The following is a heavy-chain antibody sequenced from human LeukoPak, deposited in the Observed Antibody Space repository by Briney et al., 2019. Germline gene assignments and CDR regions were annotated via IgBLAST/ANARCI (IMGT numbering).Heavy chain of an antibody. CDR3: ARGEIVGAFRP. J-gene: IGHJ5*02. CDR1: GGSISSSSYY. CDR2: IYYSGST. V-gene: IGHV4-39*07. Sequence: PSETLSLTCTVSGGSISSSSYYWGWIRQPPGKGLEWIGSIYYSGSTYYNPSLKSRVTISVDTSKNQFSLKLSSVTAADTAVYYCARGEIVGAFRPWGQGTLVTVSS. D-gene: IGHD1-26*01.